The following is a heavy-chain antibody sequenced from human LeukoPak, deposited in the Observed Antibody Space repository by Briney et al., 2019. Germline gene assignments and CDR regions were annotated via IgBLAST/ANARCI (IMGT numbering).Heavy chain of an antibody. V-gene: IGHV3-30*04. Sequence: QSGGSLRLSCAASGFTFSSYAMHWVRQAPVKGLEWVAVISYDGSNKYYADSVKGRFTISRDNSKNTLYLQMNSLRAEDTAVYYCARDQVTVGGDYFDYWGQGTLVTVSS. CDR1: GFTFSSYA. J-gene: IGHJ4*02. D-gene: IGHD4-23*01. CDR3: ARDQVTVGGDYFDY. CDR2: ISYDGSNK.